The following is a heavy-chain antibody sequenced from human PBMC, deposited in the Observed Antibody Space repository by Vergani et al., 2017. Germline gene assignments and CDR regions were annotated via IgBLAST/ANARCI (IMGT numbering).Heavy chain of an antibody. D-gene: IGHD3-10*01. V-gene: IGHV3-7*01. J-gene: IGHJ6*02. Sequence: EVQLVESGGGLFQPGGSLRLSCAASGFTFSSYWMSWVRQAPGKGLEWVANIKQDGSEKYYVDSVKGRFTISRDNAKNSLYLQMNSLRAEDTAVYYCARNLLWFGDYYYYGMDVWGQGTTVTVSS. CDR2: IKQDGSEK. CDR1: GFTFSSYW. CDR3: ARNLLWFGDYYYYGMDV.